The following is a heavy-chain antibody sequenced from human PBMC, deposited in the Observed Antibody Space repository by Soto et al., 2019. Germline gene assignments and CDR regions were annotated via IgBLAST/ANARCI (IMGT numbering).Heavy chain of an antibody. CDR2: ISGSGGST. CDR1: GFTFSSYA. V-gene: IGHV3-23*01. J-gene: IGHJ4*02. D-gene: IGHD3-16*01. CDR3: AKDTGDEYYFDY. Sequence: GGFLRLSCAASGFTFSSYAMSWVRQAPGKGLEWVSAISGSGGSTYYADSVKGRFTISRDNSKNTLYLQMNSLRAEDTAVYYCAKDTGDEYYFDYWGQGTLVTVSS.